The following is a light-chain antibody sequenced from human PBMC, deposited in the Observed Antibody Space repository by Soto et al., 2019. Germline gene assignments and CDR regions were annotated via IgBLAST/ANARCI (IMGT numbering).Light chain of an antibody. J-gene: IGLJ2*01. CDR2: EVR. CDR3: SSYTSKSSLI. Sequence: QSALTQPASVSGSPGQSITISCAGTIRDLGAYNLVSWYQQHPGRAPQLIIYEVRNRPSGISFRFSGSKSGNTASLTISGLQAEDEADYYCSSYTSKSSLIFGGGTKLTVL. V-gene: IGLV2-14*01. CDR1: IRDLGAYNL.